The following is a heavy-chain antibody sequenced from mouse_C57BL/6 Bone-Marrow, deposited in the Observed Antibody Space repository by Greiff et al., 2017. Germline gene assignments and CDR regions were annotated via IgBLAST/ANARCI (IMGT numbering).Heavy chain of an antibody. CDR3: ARDRGFLDY. J-gene: IGHJ4*01. V-gene: IGHV5-4*01. Sequence: EVQLQESGGGLVKPGGSLKLSCAASGFTFSSYAMSWVRQTPEKRLEWVATISDGGSYTYYPDNVKGRFTISRDNAKNNLYLQMSHLKSEDTAMYYCARDRGFLDYWGQGTSVTVSS. CDR2: ISDGGSYT. CDR1: GFTFSSYA.